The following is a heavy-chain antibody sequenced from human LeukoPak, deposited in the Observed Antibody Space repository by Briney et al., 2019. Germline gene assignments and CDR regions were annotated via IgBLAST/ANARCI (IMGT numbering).Heavy chain of an antibody. CDR3: AKDQEYQLPYYFDY. V-gene: IGHV3-30*02. J-gene: IGHJ4*02. Sequence: GGSLRLSCAASGFTFSSYGMHWVRQAPGKGLEWVAFIRYDGSNKYYADSVKVRFTLSRDNSKNTLYLQMNSLRAEDTAVYYCAKDQEYQLPYYFDYWGQGTLVTVSS. CDR1: GFTFSSYG. D-gene: IGHD2-2*01. CDR2: IRYDGSNK.